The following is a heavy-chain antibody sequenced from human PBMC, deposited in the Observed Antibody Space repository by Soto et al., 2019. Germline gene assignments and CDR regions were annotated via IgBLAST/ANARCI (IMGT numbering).Heavy chain of an antibody. V-gene: IGHV4-31*03. Sequence: SETLSFTSTVSVDSLSGGASFWIRLRQPPGKVLEWIANVYYSGSSYYNPSLKSRLTISVDTTKNQFSLQLKSMTAADTAVYYCAKLSCTSSTCYFPGWFDPWGQGTLVTVSS. CDR2: VYYSGSS. D-gene: IGHD2-2*01. J-gene: IGHJ5*02. CDR1: VDSLSGGASF. CDR3: AKLSCTSSTCYFPGWFDP.